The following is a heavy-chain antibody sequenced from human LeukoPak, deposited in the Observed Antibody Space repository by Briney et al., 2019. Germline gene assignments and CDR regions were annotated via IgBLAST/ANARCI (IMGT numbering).Heavy chain of an antibody. CDR2: IYYSGST. J-gene: IGHJ5*02. Sequence: KPSETLSLTCTVSGGSISSSSYYWGWIRQPPGKGLEWIGSIYYSGSTYYNPSLKSRVTISVDTSKNQFSLKLSSVTAADTAVYYCARQYDILPPAYNWFDPWGQGTLVTVSS. V-gene: IGHV4-39*01. CDR3: ARQYDILPPAYNWFDP. CDR1: GGSISSSSYY. D-gene: IGHD3-9*01.